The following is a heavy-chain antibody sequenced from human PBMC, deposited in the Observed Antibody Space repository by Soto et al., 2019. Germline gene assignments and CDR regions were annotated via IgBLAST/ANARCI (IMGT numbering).Heavy chain of an antibody. CDR2: IYDGNSA. CDR1: GGPMRTYY. J-gene: IGHJ4*02. Sequence: SETLSLTCTVSGGPMRTYYWSWIRQSPGKGLEWIGYIYDGNSANYNPSLGGRVIFSLVFSKTPFSLGLSFVTAADTAVYYCARSGYSYGPNPLLYGGQGTLVTVSS. CDR3: ARSGYSYGPNPLLY. V-gene: IGHV4-59*01. D-gene: IGHD5-18*01.